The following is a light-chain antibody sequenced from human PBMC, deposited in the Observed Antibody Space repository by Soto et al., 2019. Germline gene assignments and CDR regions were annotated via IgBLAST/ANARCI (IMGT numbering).Light chain of an antibody. J-gene: IGLJ1*01. Sequence: QSVLTHAPSVSGSPGQSVPISCTGTSSDVGGYNRVSWYQQPPDTAPKVMIYEVSNRPSGVPDRFSGSKSGNTASLTISGLQAEDEADYYCCSFTTSSTYVFGTGTKVTVL. CDR3: CSFTTSSTYV. V-gene: IGLV2-18*02. CDR1: SSDVGGYNR. CDR2: EVS.